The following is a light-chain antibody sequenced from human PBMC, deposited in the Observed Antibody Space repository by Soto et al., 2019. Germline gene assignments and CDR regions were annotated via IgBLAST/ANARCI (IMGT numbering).Light chain of an antibody. CDR1: QSVGSTY. V-gene: IGKV3-20*01. CDR3: QQYGSSGT. Sequence: EVVLTQSPGTLSLSPGERATLSCRASQSVGSTYLAWYQRKPGQAPRLLIYGASNRATGIPDRFSGSGSGTDFTLTISRLEPEDFAVYYCQQYGSSGTFGQGTKVDIK. J-gene: IGKJ1*01. CDR2: GAS.